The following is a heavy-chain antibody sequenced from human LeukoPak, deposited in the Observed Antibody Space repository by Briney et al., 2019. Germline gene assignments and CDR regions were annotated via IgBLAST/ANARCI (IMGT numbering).Heavy chain of an antibody. CDR2: IYYSGST. J-gene: IGHJ3*02. Sequence: GSLRFSCAASGFTFSSYAMSWIRQPPGKGLEWIGYIYYSGSTNYNPSLKSRVTISVDTSKNQFSLKLSSVTAADTAVYYCARYDFWSGYYTEDAFDIWGQGTMVTVSS. D-gene: IGHD3-3*01. CDR1: GFTFSSYA. CDR3: ARYDFWSGYYTEDAFDI. V-gene: IGHV4-59*01.